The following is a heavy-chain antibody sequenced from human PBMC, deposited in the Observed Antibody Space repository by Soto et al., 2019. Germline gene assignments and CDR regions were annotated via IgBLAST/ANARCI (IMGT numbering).Heavy chain of an antibody. CDR3: ARRGGSSSGYYYYAMDV. CDR1: SDSMNSGGYY. CDR2: IYSNGDT. Sequence: SETLSLTCSVSSDSMNSGGYYWSWIRQHPGKGLEWIGYIYSNGDTYYNPSLKSRVTISVDTSQNQFSLNLTSVTAADTAVYYCARRGGSSSGYYYYAMDVWGQGTTVTVSS. D-gene: IGHD6-6*01. V-gene: IGHV4-31*03. J-gene: IGHJ6*02.